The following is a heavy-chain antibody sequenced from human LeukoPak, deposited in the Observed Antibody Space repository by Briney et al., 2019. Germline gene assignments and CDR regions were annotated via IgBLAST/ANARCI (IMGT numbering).Heavy chain of an antibody. CDR2: INPSDGST. J-gene: IGHJ4*02. Sequence: ASVKVSFTASGYIFISYYIHWVRQAPGQGLEWMGVINPSDGSTNYAQKFQGRVTMTRDTSTRTIYMQLSSLRSEDTAVYYCARDVAREFDYWGQGALVTVSS. V-gene: IGHV1-46*01. D-gene: IGHD5-24*01. CDR1: GYIFISYY. CDR3: ARDVAREFDY.